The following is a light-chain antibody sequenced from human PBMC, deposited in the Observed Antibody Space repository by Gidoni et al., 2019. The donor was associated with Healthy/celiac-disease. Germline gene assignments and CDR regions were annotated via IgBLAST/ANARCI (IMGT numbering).Light chain of an antibody. CDR3: QVWDSSSNHVV. J-gene: IGLJ2*01. V-gene: IGLV3-21*02. CDR2: DDS. Sequence: SYVLTQPPSVSVAPGHTARITCGGNNIGSKSVHWYQQKPGQAPGLVVYDDSDRPSGIPERFSGSNSGNTATLTISRVEAGDEADYYCQVWDSSSNHVVFGGGTKLTVL. CDR1: NIGSKS.